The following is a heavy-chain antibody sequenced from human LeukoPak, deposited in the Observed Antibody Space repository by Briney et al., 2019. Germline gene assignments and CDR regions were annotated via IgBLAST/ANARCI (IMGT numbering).Heavy chain of an antibody. D-gene: IGHD6-19*01. CDR1: GFTFSGSP. CDR2: IRSKANSYAT. Sequence: GSLRLSCAASGFTFSGSPMHWVRQASGKGLEWVGRIRSKANSYATAYAASVKGRFTISRDDSKNTAYLQMNSLKTEDTAVYYCTRSVAGTGDFDYWGQGTLVTVSS. V-gene: IGHV3-73*01. J-gene: IGHJ4*02. CDR3: TRSVAGTGDFDY.